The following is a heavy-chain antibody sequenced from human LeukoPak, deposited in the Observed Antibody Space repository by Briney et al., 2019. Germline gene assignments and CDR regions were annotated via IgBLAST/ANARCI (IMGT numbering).Heavy chain of an antibody. J-gene: IGHJ4*02. Sequence: GGSLRLSCTASGFTFNNYAMTWVRQAPGKGLEWVSAITGSGAYTNYADSVKGRFTISRDNSKNTIYLQMNSLRAEDTAIYYCAKVDYDILTGYFDYFDYWGQGTLVTVSS. D-gene: IGHD3-9*01. V-gene: IGHV3-23*01. CDR1: GFTFNNYA. CDR2: ITGSGAYT. CDR3: AKVDYDILTGYFDYFDY.